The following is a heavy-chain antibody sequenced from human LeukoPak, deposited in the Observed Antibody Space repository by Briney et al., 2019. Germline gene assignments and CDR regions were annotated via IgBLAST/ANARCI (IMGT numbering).Heavy chain of an antibody. V-gene: IGHV4-34*01. D-gene: IGHD2-2*01. CDR3: ARIDGYCSSTSCQSRPYYFDY. CDR1: GFTFSNAW. J-gene: IGHJ4*02. Sequence: GSLRLSCAASGFTFSNAWMSWIRQPPGKGLEWIGEINHSGSTNYNPSLKSRVTISVDTSKNQFSLKLSSVTAADTAVYYCARIDGYCSSTSCQSRPYYFDYWGQGTLVTVSS. CDR2: INHSGST.